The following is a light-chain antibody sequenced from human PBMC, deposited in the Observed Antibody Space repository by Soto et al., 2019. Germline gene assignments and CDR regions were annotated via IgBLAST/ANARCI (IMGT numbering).Light chain of an antibody. J-gene: IGLJ1*01. CDR1: SSNIGAGYD. Sequence: QSVLTQPPSVSGAPGQRVTISCTGSSSNIGAGYDVHWYQQLPGTAPKLLIYGNSNRPSGVPDRFSGSKSGTSASLASTGLQAEDEADYYCQSYDSSLSGYVFGTGTKRTVL. CDR3: QSYDSSLSGYV. V-gene: IGLV1-40*01. CDR2: GNS.